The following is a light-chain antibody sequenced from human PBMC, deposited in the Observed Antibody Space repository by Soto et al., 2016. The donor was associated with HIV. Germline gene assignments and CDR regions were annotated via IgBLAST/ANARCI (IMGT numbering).Light chain of an antibody. Sequence: DIQMTQSPSTLSASVGDRVTITCRASQSISSWLAWYQQKPGKAPKLLIYKASSLESGVPSRFGGSGSGTEFTLTISSLQPDDFATYYCQQYNGYSTFGGGTKVEIK. CDR3: QQYNGYST. V-gene: IGKV1-5*03. J-gene: IGKJ4*01. CDR1: QSISSW. CDR2: KAS.